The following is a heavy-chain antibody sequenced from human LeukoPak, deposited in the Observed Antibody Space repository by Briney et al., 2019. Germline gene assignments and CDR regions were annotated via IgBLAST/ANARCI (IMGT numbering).Heavy chain of an antibody. D-gene: IGHD4-17*01. CDR3: AREADGDSSPAFDY. CDR2: IIPIFGTA. J-gene: IGHJ4*02. CDR1: GGTFSSYA. V-gene: IGHV1-69*05. Sequence: SVKVSCKASGGTFSSYAISWVRQAPGQGLEWMGGIIPIFGTANYAQKFQGRVTITTDESTSTAYMELRSLGSEDTAVYYCAREADGDSSPAFDYWGQGTLVTVSS.